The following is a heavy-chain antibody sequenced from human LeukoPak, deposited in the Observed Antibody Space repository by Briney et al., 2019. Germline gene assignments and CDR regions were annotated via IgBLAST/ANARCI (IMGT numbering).Heavy chain of an antibody. D-gene: IGHD6-6*01. J-gene: IGHJ6*02. Sequence: GGSLRLSCAASGFTVSSNYMSWVRQAPGKGLEWVSVIYSGGSTYYADSVKGRFTISRDNSKNTLYLQMNSLRAEDTAVYYCARDRSSGYYYGIDVWGQGTTVTVSS. CDR2: IYSGGST. CDR3: ARDRSSGYYYGIDV. V-gene: IGHV3-53*01. CDR1: GFTVSSNY.